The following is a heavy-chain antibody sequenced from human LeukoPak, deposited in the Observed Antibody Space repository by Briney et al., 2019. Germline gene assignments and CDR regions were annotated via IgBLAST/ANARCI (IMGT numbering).Heavy chain of an antibody. J-gene: IGHJ4*02. CDR2: INRDGSST. Sequence: GGSLRLSCAASGFTFSSYWIHWVRQAPGKGLVWVSRINRDGSSTSYADSVKGRFTISRDNAKNTLYLQMNSLRAEDTAVYYCARNRSGTIPIDYWGQGTLVTVSS. CDR3: ARNRSGTIPIDY. CDR1: GFTFSSYW. D-gene: IGHD1-14*01. V-gene: IGHV3-74*01.